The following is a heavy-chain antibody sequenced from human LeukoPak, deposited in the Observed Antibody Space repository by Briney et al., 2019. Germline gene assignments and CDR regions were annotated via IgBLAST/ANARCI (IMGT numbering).Heavy chain of an antibody. CDR2: IYYVGNT. V-gene: IGHV4-39*01. J-gene: IGHJ3*02. CDR1: VASLSMSSYF. CDR3: ARRIGYYYGSGSYSPDAFDI. Sequence: PSETLSLTCTVSVASLSMSSYFWGWIRQPPGKGLEWLGTIYYVGNTYYNPSLKSRFNLSLNTSKDQFFLKLCSVTAADTAVYYCARRIGYYYGSGSYSPDAFDIWGQGTMVTVSS. D-gene: IGHD3-10*01.